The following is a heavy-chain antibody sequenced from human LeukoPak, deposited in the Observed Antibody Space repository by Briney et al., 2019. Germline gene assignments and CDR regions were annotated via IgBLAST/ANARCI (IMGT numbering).Heavy chain of an antibody. CDR2: ISYDGRNE. CDR1: GFTFSYYY. CDR3: ATDFLERATHIPSRN. D-gene: IGHD5-24*01. V-gene: IGHV3-30*03. J-gene: IGHJ4*02. Sequence: GGSLRLSCAASGFTFSYYYMHWVRQAPGKGLEWVAVISYDGRNEYYAESVKGRFIISRDNSKNTLYLQLHSLRAEDTAVYYCATDFLERATHIPSRNWGQGILVTVSS.